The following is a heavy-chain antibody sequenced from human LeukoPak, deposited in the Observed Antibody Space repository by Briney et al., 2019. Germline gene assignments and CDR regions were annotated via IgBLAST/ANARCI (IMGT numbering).Heavy chain of an antibody. CDR1: GFTFSSYA. Sequence: KAGGSLRLSCAASGFTFSSYATSWVRQAPGKGLEWVSAISGSGGSTYYADSVKGRFTISRDNSKNTLYLQMNSLRAEDTAVYYCAKEARISSTSPPFDYWGQGTLVTVSS. D-gene: IGHD2-2*01. V-gene: IGHV3-23*01. CDR2: ISGSGGST. J-gene: IGHJ4*02. CDR3: AKEARISSTSPPFDY.